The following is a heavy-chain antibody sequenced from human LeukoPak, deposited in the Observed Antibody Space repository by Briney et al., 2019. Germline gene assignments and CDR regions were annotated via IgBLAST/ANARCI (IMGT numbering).Heavy chain of an antibody. V-gene: IGHV3-74*01. J-gene: IGHJ4*02. CDR2: INSDGSST. CDR3: ARGSEWELLDY. D-gene: IGHD1-26*01. CDR1: GFTFSSYW. Sequence: VQPGGSLRLSCAASGFTFSSYWMHWVRQAPGKGLVWVSRINSDGSSTSYADSVKGRFTISRDNAKNTLYLQMNSLRAEDTAVYYCARGSEWELLDYWGQGTLVTVSS.